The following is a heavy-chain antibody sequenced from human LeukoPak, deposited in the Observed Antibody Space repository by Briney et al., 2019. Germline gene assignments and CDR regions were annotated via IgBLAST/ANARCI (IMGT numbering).Heavy chain of an antibody. CDR3: ARGAVKSHNWLDP. D-gene: IGHD6-25*01. V-gene: IGHV1-2*02. Sequence: ASVKVSCKASGYTFTGYYMHWVRQAPGQGLEWMGWINPNSGGTNYAQKFQGRVTMTRDTSISTAYMELSRLRSDDTAVYYCARGAVKSHNWLDPWGQGTLVTVSS. CDR2: INPNSGGT. CDR1: GYTFTGYY. J-gene: IGHJ5*02.